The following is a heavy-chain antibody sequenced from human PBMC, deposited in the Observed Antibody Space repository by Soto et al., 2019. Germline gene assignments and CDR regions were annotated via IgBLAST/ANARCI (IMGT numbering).Heavy chain of an antibody. CDR3: AREFGFEAAEFDY. Sequence: SETLSLTCTVSGGSFSSFYWSWIRQPPGKGLEWIGNVHFSGSTDYNPSLRSRVSISLDTSTNKFSLNLSSVTAADTAVYFCAREFGFEAAEFDYLGQGALVTVSS. CDR2: VHFSGST. V-gene: IGHV4-59*01. J-gene: IGHJ4*02. D-gene: IGHD6-13*01. CDR1: GGSFSSFY.